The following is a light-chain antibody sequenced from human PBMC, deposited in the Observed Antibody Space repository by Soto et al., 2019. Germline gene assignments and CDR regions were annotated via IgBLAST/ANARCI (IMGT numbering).Light chain of an antibody. CDR3: QSYDSSLSAHVV. CDR2: GNS. Sequence: QSVLTQSPSVSGAPGQRVTISCTGSSSNIGAGYDVHWYQQLPGTAPKLLIYGNSNRPSGVPDRFSGSKSGTSASLAITGLQAEDEADYYCQSYDSSLSAHVVFGGGTKLTVL. CDR1: SSNIGAGYD. J-gene: IGLJ2*01. V-gene: IGLV1-40*01.